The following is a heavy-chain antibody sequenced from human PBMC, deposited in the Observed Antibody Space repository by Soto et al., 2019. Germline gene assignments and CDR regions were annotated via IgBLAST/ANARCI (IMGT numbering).Heavy chain of an antibody. CDR3: AKGPPGAAAALGYFDY. J-gene: IGHJ4*02. V-gene: IGHV3-23*01. CDR1: GFTFSSYA. Sequence: EVQLLESGGGLVQPGGSLRLSCAASGFTFSSYAMSWVRQAPGKGLEWVSAISGSGGSTYYADSVKGRFTISRDNSKNTLYLQMNSLRSEDTAVYYCAKGPPGAAAALGYFDYWGQGTLVTVSS. D-gene: IGHD1-26*01. CDR2: ISGSGGST.